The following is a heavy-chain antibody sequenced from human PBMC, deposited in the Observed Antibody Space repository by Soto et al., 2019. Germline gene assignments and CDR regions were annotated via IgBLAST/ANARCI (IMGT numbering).Heavy chain of an antibody. Sequence: ASVKVSCKASGYTFTGYYMHWVRQAPGQGLEWMGWINPNSGGTNYAQKFQGRVTMTRDTSISTAYMELSRLRSDDTAVYYCASVVTIFGVDPYYYGMDVWGQGTTVTVYS. CDR2: INPNSGGT. J-gene: IGHJ6*02. CDR1: GYTFTGYY. CDR3: ASVVTIFGVDPYYYGMDV. V-gene: IGHV1-2*02. D-gene: IGHD3-3*01.